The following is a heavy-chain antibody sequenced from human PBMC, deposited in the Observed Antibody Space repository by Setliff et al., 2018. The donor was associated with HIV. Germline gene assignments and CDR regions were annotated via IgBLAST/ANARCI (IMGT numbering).Heavy chain of an antibody. V-gene: IGHV4-4*07. CDR2: IYTSGST. CDR3: ARQWRDQYNSGVSTEYFQH. CDR1: GGSISSYY. D-gene: IGHD3-22*01. J-gene: IGHJ1*01. Sequence: SETLSLTCTVSGGSISSYYWSWIRQPAGKGLEWIGHIYTSGSTNYNPSLKSRVTMSVDTSKNQFSLKLSSVIAADTAVYYCARQWRDQYNSGVSTEYFQHWGLGTLVTVSS.